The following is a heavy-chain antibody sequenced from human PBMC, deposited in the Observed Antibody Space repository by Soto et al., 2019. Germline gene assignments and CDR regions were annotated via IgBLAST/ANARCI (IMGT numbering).Heavy chain of an antibody. CDR3: ARLAMTLGYSSGWYWKRGHWFDP. V-gene: IGHV4-31*03. Sequence: QVQLQESGPGLVKPSQTLSLTCTVSGGSISSGGYYWSWIRQHPGKGLEWIGYIYYSGSTYYNPSLKSRVTISVDTSKNQFSLKLSSVTAADTAVYYCARLAMTLGYSSGWYWKRGHWFDPWGQGTLVTVSS. CDR2: IYYSGST. J-gene: IGHJ5*02. D-gene: IGHD6-19*01. CDR1: GGSISSGGYY.